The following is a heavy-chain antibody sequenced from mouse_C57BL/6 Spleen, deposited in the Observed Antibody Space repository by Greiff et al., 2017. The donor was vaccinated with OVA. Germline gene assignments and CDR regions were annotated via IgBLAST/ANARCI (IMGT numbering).Heavy chain of an antibody. J-gene: IGHJ2*01. CDR1: GYTFTSYW. D-gene: IGHD2-3*01. CDR3: ARRNDGYLDY. V-gene: IGHV1-69*01. CDR2: IDPSDSYT. Sequence: QVQLQQPGAELVMPGASVKLSCKASGYTFTSYWMHWVKQRPGQGLEWIGEIDPSDSYTNYNQKFKGKSTLTVDKSSSTAYMQLSSLTSEDSAVYYCARRNDGYLDYWGQGTTLTVSS.